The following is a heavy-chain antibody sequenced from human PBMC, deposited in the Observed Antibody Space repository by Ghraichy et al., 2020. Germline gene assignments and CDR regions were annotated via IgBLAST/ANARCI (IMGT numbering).Heavy chain of an antibody. Sequence: GGSLRLSCAASGFTFSSYAMSWVRQAPGKGLEWVSAISGSGGSTYYADSVKGRFTISRDNSKNTLYLQMNSLRAEDTAVDYCAKSPRGQIYYYYMDVWGKGTTVTVSS. CDR3: AKSPRGQIYYYYMDV. J-gene: IGHJ6*03. D-gene: IGHD3-16*01. V-gene: IGHV3-23*01. CDR2: ISGSGGST. CDR1: GFTFSSYA.